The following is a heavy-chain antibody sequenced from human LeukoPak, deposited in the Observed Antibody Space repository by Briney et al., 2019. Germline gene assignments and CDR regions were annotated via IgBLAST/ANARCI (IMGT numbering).Heavy chain of an antibody. D-gene: IGHD5-24*01. CDR2: LIPIFGTA. CDR1: GGTFSSYA. CDR3: ARGGPSNGYNLGDLDY. J-gene: IGHJ4*02. Sequence: ASVKVSCKASGGTFSSYAISWVRQAPGQGLEWMGRLIPIFGTANYAQKFQGRVTITTDESTSTAYMELSSLRSEDTAVYYCARGGPSNGYNLGDLDYWGQGTLVTVSS. V-gene: IGHV1-69*05.